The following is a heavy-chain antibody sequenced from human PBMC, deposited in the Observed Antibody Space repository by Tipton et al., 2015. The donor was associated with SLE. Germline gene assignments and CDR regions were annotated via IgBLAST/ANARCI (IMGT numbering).Heavy chain of an antibody. CDR2: ISGDNGNT. CDR3: ARAKWEPDY. V-gene: IGHV1-18*01. CDR1: GYTFISYG. Sequence: QVQLVQSGPEVKKPGASVKVSCKASGYTFISYGITWVRQAPGQGLEWMGWISGDNGNTNYPQKFQGRVTMTMDTSTSTAYMELNNLRSEDTAVYYCARAKWEPDYWGQGTLVSVSS. D-gene: IGHD1-26*01. J-gene: IGHJ4*02.